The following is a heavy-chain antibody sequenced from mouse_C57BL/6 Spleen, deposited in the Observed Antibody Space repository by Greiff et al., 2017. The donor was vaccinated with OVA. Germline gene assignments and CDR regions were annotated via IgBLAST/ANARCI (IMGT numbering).Heavy chain of an antibody. CDR3: AKPGTAGFDY. CDR1: GYTFTSYW. D-gene: IGHD4-1*01. V-gene: IGHV1-69*01. CDR2: IDPSDSYT. J-gene: IGHJ2*01. Sequence: QVQLQQPGAELVMPGASVKLSCKASGYTFTSYWMHWVKQRPGQGLEWIGEIDPSDSYTNYNQKFKGKSTLTVDKSSSTAYMQLSSLTSEDSAVYYCAKPGTAGFDYWGQGTTLTVSS.